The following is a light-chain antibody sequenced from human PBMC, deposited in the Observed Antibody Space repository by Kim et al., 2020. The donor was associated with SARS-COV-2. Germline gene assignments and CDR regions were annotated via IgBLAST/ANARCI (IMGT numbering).Light chain of an antibody. V-gene: IGLV3-1*01. Sequence: VSPGQTASITCSGDKLGDKYACWYQQKPGQSPFLVIYQDSKRPSGIPERFSGSNSGNTATLTISGTQAMDEADYYCQAWDTSTAVVFGGGTQLTVL. CDR2: QDS. CDR1: KLGDKY. CDR3: QAWDTSTAVV. J-gene: IGLJ2*01.